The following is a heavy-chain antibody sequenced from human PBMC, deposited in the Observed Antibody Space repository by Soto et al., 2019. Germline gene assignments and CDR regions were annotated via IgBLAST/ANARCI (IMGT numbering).Heavy chain of an antibody. CDR3: ARDADYYDRSGRIMGFDY. CDR1: GGSISSGGYY. CDR2: IYYSGST. J-gene: IGHJ4*02. D-gene: IGHD3-22*01. V-gene: IGHV4-31*03. Sequence: QVQLQESGPGLVKPSQTLSLTCTVSGGSISSGGYYWSWIRQHPGKGLEWIGYIYYSGSTYYNPSLKSRVTISVDTSKNQFSLKLSSVTAADTAVYYCARDADYYDRSGRIMGFDYWGQGTLVTVSS.